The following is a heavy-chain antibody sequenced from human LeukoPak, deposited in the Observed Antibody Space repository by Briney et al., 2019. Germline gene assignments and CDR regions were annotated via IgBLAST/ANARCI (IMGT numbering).Heavy chain of an antibody. CDR1: GFTFSNYW. CDR3: ARASDPWLQLT. V-gene: IGHV3-7*05. D-gene: IGHD5-24*01. Sequence: TGGSLRLSCAASGFTFSNYWMIWVRQAPGKGLELVGNIKQDGSEKRYADSVRGRFSISRDNAQTSLYLQMNSLRAEDTAVYYCARASDPWLQLTWGQGTLVTVSS. CDR2: IKQDGSEK. J-gene: IGHJ5*02.